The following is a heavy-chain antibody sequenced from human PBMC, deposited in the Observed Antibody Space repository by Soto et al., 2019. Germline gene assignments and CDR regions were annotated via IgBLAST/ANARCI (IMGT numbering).Heavy chain of an antibody. CDR3: ARGRYYYGSGSSFAVSISPLFDY. Sequence: PSETLSLTCTVSGASISSYYWSWFRRPPGKGLEWIGFIYASGNTNYNPSLKSRITISVDTSKNQFSLKLTSVSAADTAVYYCARGRYYYGSGSSFAVSISPLFDYWGQGTLVTV. J-gene: IGHJ4*02. CDR2: IYASGNT. V-gene: IGHV4-59*12. CDR1: GASISSYY. D-gene: IGHD3-10*01.